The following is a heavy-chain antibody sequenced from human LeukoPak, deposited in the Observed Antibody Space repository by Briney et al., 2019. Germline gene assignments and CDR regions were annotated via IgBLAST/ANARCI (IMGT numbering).Heavy chain of an antibody. D-gene: IGHD6-19*01. Sequence: GESLRLSCAASGFTFSSYAMSWVRQAPGKGLEWVSAISGSGGSTYYADSVKGRFTISRDNSKNTLYLQMNSLRAEDTALYYCAKDLGSSGWYYFDYWGQGTLVTVSS. V-gene: IGHV3-23*01. CDR2: ISGSGGST. J-gene: IGHJ4*02. CDR3: AKDLGSSGWYYFDY. CDR1: GFTFSSYA.